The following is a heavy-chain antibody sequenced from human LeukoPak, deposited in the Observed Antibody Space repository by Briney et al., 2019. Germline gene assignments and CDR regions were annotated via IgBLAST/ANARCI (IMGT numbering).Heavy chain of an antibody. CDR2: ISYDGSNK. V-gene: IGHV3-30-3*01. Sequence: GGSLRLSCAASGLTFSSYAMHWVRQAPGKGLEWVAVISYDGSNKYYADSVKGRFTISRDNAKNSLYLQMNSLRAEDTAVYYCARGGLLWFGELLLGFDYWGQGTLVTVSS. CDR1: GLTFSSYA. CDR3: ARGGLLWFGELLLGFDY. D-gene: IGHD3-10*01. J-gene: IGHJ4*02.